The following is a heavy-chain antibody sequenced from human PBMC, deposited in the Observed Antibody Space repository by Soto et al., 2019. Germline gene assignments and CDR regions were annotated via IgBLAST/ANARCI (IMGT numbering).Heavy chain of an antibody. CDR3: ARDRVLLDL. D-gene: IGHD3-10*01. J-gene: IGHJ2*01. CDR2: IWYDGTDK. Sequence: QVQLVESGRGVVQPGRSLRLSCAASGFTFSSYGMHWVRQAPGKGLEWVALIWYDGTDKYYADSVKGRFTISRDNSRNTLYLQMNSLRAEDTAVYYCARDRVLLDLWGRGTLVTVSS. V-gene: IGHV3-33*01. CDR1: GFTFSSYG.